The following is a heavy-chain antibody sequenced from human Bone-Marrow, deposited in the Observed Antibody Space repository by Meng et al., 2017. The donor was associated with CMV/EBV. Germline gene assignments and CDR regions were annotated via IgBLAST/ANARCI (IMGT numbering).Heavy chain of an antibody. CDR2: IYTDDAT. CDR3: ARDLSTSYFDNGVLNYYYYGMDV. V-gene: IGHV3-53*05. J-gene: IGHJ6*02. Sequence: GESLKISCAASGFSVSDNYMSWVRQTPGKGLEWVSIIYTDDATFYADSVKGRFTISRDNSKNTLSLQMNSLRADDTAVYYCARDLSTSYFDNGVLNYYYYGMDVWGQGTTVTVSS. D-gene: IGHD4/OR15-4a*01. CDR1: GFSVSDNY.